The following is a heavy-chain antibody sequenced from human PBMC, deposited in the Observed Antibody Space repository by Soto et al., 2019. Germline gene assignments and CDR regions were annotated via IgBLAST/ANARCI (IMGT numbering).Heavy chain of an antibody. CDR3: ARGGRQPPYSSSHGAHFAY. J-gene: IGHJ4*02. CDR2: IIPIFGTA. D-gene: IGHD6-13*01. Sequence: QVQLVQSGAEVKKPGSSVKVSCKASGGTFSSYAISWVRQAPGQGLEWMGGIIPIFGTANYAQKFQGRVTITADESTSTAYMELSSLRSEDTAVYYCARGGRQPPYSSSHGAHFAYWGQGTLVTVSS. CDR1: GGTFSSYA. V-gene: IGHV1-69*01.